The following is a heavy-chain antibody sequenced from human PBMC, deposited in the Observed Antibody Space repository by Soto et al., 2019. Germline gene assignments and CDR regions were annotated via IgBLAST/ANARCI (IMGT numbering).Heavy chain of an antibody. CDR3: ARDTGYCSSTSCLYMDV. Sequence: EASVKVSCKASGYTFTSYAMHWVRQAPGQRLEWMGWINAGNGNTKYSQKFQGRVTITRDTSASTAYMELSSLRSEDTAVYYCARDTGYCSSTSCLYMDVWGQGTTVTVSS. V-gene: IGHV1-3*01. CDR1: GYTFTSYA. CDR2: INAGNGNT. J-gene: IGHJ6*02. D-gene: IGHD2-2*01.